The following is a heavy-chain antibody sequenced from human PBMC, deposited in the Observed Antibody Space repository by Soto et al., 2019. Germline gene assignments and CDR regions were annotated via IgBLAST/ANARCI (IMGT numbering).Heavy chain of an antibody. Sequence: PSETRSLTCAVSGGSISSSNWWSWVRQPPGKGLEWIGEIYHSGSTNYNPSLKSRVTISVDKSKNQFSLKLSSVTAADTAVYYCARATIEYYDSSGYGLGYYYYGMDVWGQGTTVTVSS. CDR3: ARATIEYYDSSGYGLGYYYYGMDV. J-gene: IGHJ6*02. CDR2: IYHSGST. V-gene: IGHV4-4*02. D-gene: IGHD3-22*01. CDR1: GGSISSSNW.